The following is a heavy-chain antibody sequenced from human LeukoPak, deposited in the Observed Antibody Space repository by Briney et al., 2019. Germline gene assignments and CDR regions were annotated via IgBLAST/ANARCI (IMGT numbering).Heavy chain of an antibody. CDR2: IKQDGSEK. Sequence: SGGSLRLSCAASGFTFSSDWMSWVCQAPGKGLEWVANIKQDGSEKYYVGSVKGRFTISRDNAKNSLYLQMNSLRAEDTAVYYCARSDYGDYPYAFDIWDQGTTVTVSS. J-gene: IGHJ3*02. CDR3: ARSDYGDYPYAFDI. CDR1: GFTFSSDW. D-gene: IGHD4-17*01. V-gene: IGHV3-7*01.